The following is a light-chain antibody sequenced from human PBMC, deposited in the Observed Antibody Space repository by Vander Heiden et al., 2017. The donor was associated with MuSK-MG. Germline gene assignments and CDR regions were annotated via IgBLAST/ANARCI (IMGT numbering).Light chain of an antibody. CDR1: QSISSW. CDR2: KAS. CDR3: QQDNSYPYT. Sequence: DIQMTQSPSTLSASVGDRVTITCRASQSISSWLGWYQQKPGKAPKLLIYKASSLESGVPSRFSGSRSGTEFTLTISSLQPDDFATYYCQQDNSYPYTFGQGTKLEIK. V-gene: IGKV1-5*03. J-gene: IGKJ2*01.